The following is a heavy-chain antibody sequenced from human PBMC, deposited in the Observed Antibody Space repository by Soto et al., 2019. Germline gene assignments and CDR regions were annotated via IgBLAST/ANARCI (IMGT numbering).Heavy chain of an antibody. J-gene: IGHJ5*02. D-gene: IGHD6-19*01. CDR2: ISYTGST. CDR3: ASVCESRGWVAP. CDR1: GDSISSYY. Sequence: QVQLQESGPGLVKPSETLSLTCTVSGDSISSYYWCWIRQPPGRGLEWVGYISYTGSTIYHPTLESLASISLAAATEQVSLSLNSVTVAGTAVDDCASVCESRGWVAPWGRGTVVTVSS. V-gene: IGHV4-59*13.